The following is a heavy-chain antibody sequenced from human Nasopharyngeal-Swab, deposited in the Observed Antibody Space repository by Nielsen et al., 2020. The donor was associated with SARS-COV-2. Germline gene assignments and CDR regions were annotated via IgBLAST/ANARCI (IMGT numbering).Heavy chain of an antibody. V-gene: IGHV3-30*18. J-gene: IGHJ4*02. CDR1: GFTFSSYG. Sequence: GESLKISCAASGFTFSSYGMHWVRQAPGKGLEWVAVISYDGSNKYYADSVKGRFTISRDNSKNTLYLQMNSLRAEDTAVYYCAKPTRVYAIGAPLGYWGQGTLVTVSS. CDR2: ISYDGSNK. D-gene: IGHD2-8*01. CDR3: AKPTRVYAIGAPLGY.